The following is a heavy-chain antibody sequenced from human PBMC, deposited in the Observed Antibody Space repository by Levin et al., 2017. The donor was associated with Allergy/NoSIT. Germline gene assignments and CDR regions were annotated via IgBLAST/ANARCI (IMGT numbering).Heavy chain of an antibody. V-gene: IGHV3-30*18. Sequence: LSLTCAASGFTFSSYGMHWVRQAPGKGLEWVAVISYDGSNKYYADSVKCRFTISRDNSKNTLYLQMNSLRPEDTAVYYCAKDQHRGQQLSYYYGLDVWGQGTTVTVSS. J-gene: IGHJ6*02. CDR2: ISYDGSNK. CDR3: AKDQHRGQQLSYYYGLDV. CDR1: GFTFSSYG. D-gene: IGHD3-16*02.